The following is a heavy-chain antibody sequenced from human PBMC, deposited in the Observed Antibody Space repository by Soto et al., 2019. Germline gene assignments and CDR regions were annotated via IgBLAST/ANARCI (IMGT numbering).Heavy chain of an antibody. V-gene: IGHV3-23*01. D-gene: IGHD1-26*01. CDR1: GFTFSSYA. Sequence: EVQLLESGGGLVQPGGSLRLSCAASGFTFSSYAMSWVRQAPGKGLEWVSAISGSGGSTYYADSVKGRFTISRDNSKNSLYLQMNSLRAEDTAVYYCAVGAEDYYYGMDVWGQGTTVTVSS. CDR3: AVGAEDYYYGMDV. J-gene: IGHJ6*02. CDR2: ISGSGGST.